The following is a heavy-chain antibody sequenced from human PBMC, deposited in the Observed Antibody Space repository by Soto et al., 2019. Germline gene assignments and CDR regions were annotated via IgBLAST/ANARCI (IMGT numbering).Heavy chain of an antibody. J-gene: IGHJ6*04. D-gene: IGHD3-10*01. CDR3: ARGWFGPDV. V-gene: IGHV3-74*01. CDR1: EFTFSGRS. Sequence: EVQLVESGGGLVQPGGSLRLYCAASEFTFSGRSMHWVRQAPGKGLVWVSGIDNAGTDSTYADSVKGRFTSSRDNAKNTLYLQMNSLRVEDTAVYYCARGWFGPDVWGKGTTVTVSS. CDR2: IDNAGTDS.